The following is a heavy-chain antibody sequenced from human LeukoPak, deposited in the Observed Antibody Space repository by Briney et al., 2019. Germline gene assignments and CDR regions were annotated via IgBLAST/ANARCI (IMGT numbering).Heavy chain of an antibody. V-gene: IGHV3-53*01. J-gene: IGHJ6*02. Sequence: PGGSLRLSCAASGFTVSSNYMSWVRQAPGKGLEWVSVIYSGGSTYYADSVKGRFTISRDNSKNTLYLQMNSLRAEDTAVYYCARERPTVTTDYYGMTSGAKGPRSPSP. CDR1: GFTVSSNY. CDR3: ARERPTVTTDYYGMTS. CDR2: IYSGGST. D-gene: IGHD4-17*01.